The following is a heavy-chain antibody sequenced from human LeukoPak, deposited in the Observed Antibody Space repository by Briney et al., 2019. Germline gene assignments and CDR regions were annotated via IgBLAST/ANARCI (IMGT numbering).Heavy chain of an antibody. CDR3: ARRTSSTAN. J-gene: IGHJ4*02. CDR2: INHSGST. V-gene: IGHV4-34*01. D-gene: IGHD6-13*01. CDR1: GGSFSGYY. Sequence: SETLSLTCAVYGGSFSGYYWSWIRQPPGKGLEWIGEINHSGSTNYNPSLKSRVAISVDTSKNQFSLKLSSVTAADTAVYYCARRTSSTANWGQGTLVTVSS.